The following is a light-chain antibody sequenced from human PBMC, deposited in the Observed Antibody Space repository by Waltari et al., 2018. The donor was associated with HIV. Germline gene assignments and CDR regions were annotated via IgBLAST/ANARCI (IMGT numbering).Light chain of an antibody. CDR3: SSYTTFNTII. V-gene: IGLV1-47*01. CDR2: RND. J-gene: IGLJ2*01. CDR1: SSNIGSNY. Sequence: QSVLTQPPSASGTPGQRVSISCSGSSSNIGSNYVYWYQQLPGTAPKLLMYRNDERPSGVPDRFSGSKSGNTASLTISGLQAEDAGDYYCSSYTTFNTIIFGGGTKLTVL.